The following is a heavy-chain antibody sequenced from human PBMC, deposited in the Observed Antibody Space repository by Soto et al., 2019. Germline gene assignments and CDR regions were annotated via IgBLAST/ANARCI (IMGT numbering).Heavy chain of an antibody. CDR3: AKLVTYYYDSSVDY. J-gene: IGHJ4*02. CDR2: ISGSGGST. Sequence: GVLRLSCAASGFTFSSYEMNWVRQAPGKGLEWVSAISGSGGSTYYADSVKGRFTISRDNSKNTLYLQMNSLRAEDTAVYYCAKLVTYYYDSSVDYWGQGTPVTVSS. CDR1: GFTFSSYE. D-gene: IGHD3-22*01. V-gene: IGHV3-23*01.